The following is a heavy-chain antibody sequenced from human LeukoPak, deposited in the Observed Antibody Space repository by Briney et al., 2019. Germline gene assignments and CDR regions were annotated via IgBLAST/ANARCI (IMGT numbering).Heavy chain of an antibody. CDR3: ARGLDCSGGSCFPFDY. J-gene: IGHJ4*02. V-gene: IGHV4-39*01. CDR1: GGSLSISSYY. Sequence: SETLSLTCIVSGGSLSISSYYWGWMRRPPGKGGEWIGTIYHSGSTYYNPSLKGRVTISVDTSKKQFSLKLSSVTAADTAVYYCARGLDCSGGSCFPFDYWGQGTLVTVSS. CDR2: IYHSGST. D-gene: IGHD2-15*01.